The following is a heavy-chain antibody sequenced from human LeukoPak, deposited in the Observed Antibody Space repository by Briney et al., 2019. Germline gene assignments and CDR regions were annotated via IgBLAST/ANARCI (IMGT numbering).Heavy chain of an antibody. V-gene: IGHV1-69*13. CDR2: IIPIFGTA. J-gene: IGHJ5*02. CDR1: GGAFSSYA. Sequence: SVKVSCKASGGAFSSYAISWVRQAPGQGLEWMGGIIPIFGTANYAQKFQGRVTITADESTSTAYMELSSLRSEDTAVYYCARHSISGGYDYVWGSYRDSSWGQGTLVTVSS. CDR3: ARHSISGGYDYVWGSYRDSS. D-gene: IGHD3-16*02.